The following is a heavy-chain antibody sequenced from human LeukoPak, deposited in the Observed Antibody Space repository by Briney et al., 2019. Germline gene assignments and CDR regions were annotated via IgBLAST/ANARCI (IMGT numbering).Heavy chain of an antibody. CDR3: ARDRAVSGTINWLDP. V-gene: IGHV6-1*01. Sequence: QTLALMCGLSGDRDSSNNDVWNWIGQSPSRGLEWLGRTYYRSKWYNDYAVSVKSRITVIPDTSKNKFSLQLNAVTPEDTAEYYCARDRAVSGTINWLDPWGEPTLLTVSS. J-gene: IGHJ5*02. D-gene: IGHD6-19*01. CDR1: GDRDSSNNDV. CDR2: TYYRSKWYN.